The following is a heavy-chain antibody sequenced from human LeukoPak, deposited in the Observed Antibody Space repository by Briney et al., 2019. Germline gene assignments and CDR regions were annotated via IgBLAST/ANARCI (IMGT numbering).Heavy chain of an antibody. V-gene: IGHV3-30-3*01. D-gene: IGHD6-6*01. CDR1: GFTFSNYA. J-gene: IGHJ6*02. CDR3: ARPREYSSLRRYYYYYGLDV. CDR2: ISFDGTDR. Sequence: GGSLRLSCEATGFTFSNYAMHGVRQAPGKGLEWVAVISFDGTDRYYADSVKGRFSISRDNSKNTLYLQMDSLGDEDTALYYCARPREYSSLRRYYYYYGLDVWGRGTTVTVSS.